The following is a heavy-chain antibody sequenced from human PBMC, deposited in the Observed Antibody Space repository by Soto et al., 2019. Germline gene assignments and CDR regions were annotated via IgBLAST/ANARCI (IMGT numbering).Heavy chain of an antibody. CDR3: AREDCSDGSCSYFAY. Sequence: PSETLSLTCAVYGESFSGFYWSWIRQPPGKGLEWIGEINHSGSTNYNPSLKSRVTVSVDTSKNQFSLKLSSVTAADTAVYYCAREDCSDGSCSYFAYWGQGTLVTVSS. V-gene: IGHV4-34*01. CDR2: INHSGST. CDR1: GESFSGFY. J-gene: IGHJ4*02. D-gene: IGHD2-15*01.